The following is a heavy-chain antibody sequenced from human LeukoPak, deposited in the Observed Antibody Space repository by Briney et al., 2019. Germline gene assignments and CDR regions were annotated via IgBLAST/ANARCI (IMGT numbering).Heavy chain of an antibody. D-gene: IGHD5-12*01. J-gene: IGHJ5*02. CDR3: PKYRGCLNWFDP. V-gene: IGHV1-2*02. CDR1: GYTFTRYY. Sequence: GASVKVSGKAAGYTFTRYYMHPVRQAPGQALECMEWINHNSDGTNYARNVQGRLSMTRDTSIRPAYLELSRLGSHDTAVYHCPKYRGCLNWFDPWAQETLVTVSS. CDR2: INHNSDGT.